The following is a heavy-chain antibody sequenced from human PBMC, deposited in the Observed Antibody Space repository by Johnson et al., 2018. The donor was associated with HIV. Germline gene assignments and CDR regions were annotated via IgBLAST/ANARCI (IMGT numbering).Heavy chain of an antibody. CDR1: GFTFSNYA. J-gene: IGHJ3*02. Sequence: QVQLVESGGGVVQPGRSLRLSCAASGFTFSNYAMHWVRQAPGKGLEWVAFIRYDGSNKYYADSVKGRFTISRDNSKNTLYLQMNSLRAEDTAMYYCATSGLTLGSSSSHAFDIWGQGTKVTVSS. CDR3: ATSGLTLGSSSSHAFDI. V-gene: IGHV3-30*02. CDR2: IRYDGSNK. D-gene: IGHD6-6*01.